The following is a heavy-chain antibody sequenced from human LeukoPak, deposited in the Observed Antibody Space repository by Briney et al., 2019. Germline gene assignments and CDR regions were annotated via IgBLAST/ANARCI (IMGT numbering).Heavy chain of an antibody. D-gene: IGHD1-26*01. Sequence: GASVKVSCKASGGTFSSYAISWVRQAPGQGREWMGRIIPILAIANYAQKFQGRATITEDNSTSTAYMELSSLRSEDTAVYYCASPQVYSGSHFDYWGQGTLVTVSS. CDR3: ASPQVYSGSHFDY. CDR1: GGTFSSYA. CDR2: IIPILAIA. J-gene: IGHJ4*02. V-gene: IGHV1-69*04.